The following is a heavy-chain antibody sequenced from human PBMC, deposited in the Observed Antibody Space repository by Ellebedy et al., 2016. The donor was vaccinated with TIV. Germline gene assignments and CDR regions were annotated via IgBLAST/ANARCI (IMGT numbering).Heavy chain of an antibody. D-gene: IGHD5-12*01. CDR1: GYTFGSYG. J-gene: IGHJ4*02. CDR3: TRDMVQGMVAKYLWFDY. CDR2: ISPYTGDT. Sequence: ASVKVSCKASGYTFGSYGISWVRQAPGQGLDWVGWISPYTGDTNYARKVQGRVSMTTDTSTATVYMELRRLRSDDTAVYYCTRDMVQGMVAKYLWFDYWGQGTPVTVSS. V-gene: IGHV1-18*01.